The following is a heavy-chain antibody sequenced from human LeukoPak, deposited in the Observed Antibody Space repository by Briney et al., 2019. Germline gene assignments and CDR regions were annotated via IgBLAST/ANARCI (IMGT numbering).Heavy chain of an antibody. J-gene: IGHJ4*02. D-gene: IGHD3-22*01. Sequence: PGGSLRLSCAAYGFTFSDYYMSWIRQAPGKGLEWVSYISSSGSTIYYADSVKGRFTISRDNAKNSLYLQMNSLRAEDTAVYYCARENYYYDSSGSDYWGQGTLVTVSS. CDR1: GFTFSDYY. CDR3: ARENYYYDSSGSDY. CDR2: ISSSGSTI. V-gene: IGHV3-11*01.